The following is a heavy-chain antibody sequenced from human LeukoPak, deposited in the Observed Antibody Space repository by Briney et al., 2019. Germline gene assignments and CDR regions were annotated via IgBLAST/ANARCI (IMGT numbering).Heavy chain of an antibody. J-gene: IGHJ4*02. D-gene: IGHD1-26*01. V-gene: IGHV3-74*01. CDR1: GFTFSSYW. CDR2: INSDGTNT. CDR3: AREGATNPLDS. Sequence: AGGSLRLSCAASGFTFSSYWMHWVRQAPGKGLVWVSRINSDGTNTNYADSVKGRFTISRDNAKNTLYLQMNSLRAEDTAVYYCAREGATNPLDSWGQGTLVTVS.